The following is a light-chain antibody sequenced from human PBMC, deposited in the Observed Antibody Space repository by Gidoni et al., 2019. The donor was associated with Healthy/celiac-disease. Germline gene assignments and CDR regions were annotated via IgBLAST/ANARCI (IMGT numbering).Light chain of an antibody. J-gene: IGKJ1*01. CDR2: DAS. CDR3: QQRSNWT. V-gene: IGKV3-11*01. Sequence: EIVLTQSPATLSLSPGERSTLSCRASQSVSSNVACYQQKPGQAPRLLIYDASNRATGIPAMFIGSGSGTDFTLTISSLEPEDFAVYYCQQRSNWTFGQGTKVEIK. CDR1: QSVSSN.